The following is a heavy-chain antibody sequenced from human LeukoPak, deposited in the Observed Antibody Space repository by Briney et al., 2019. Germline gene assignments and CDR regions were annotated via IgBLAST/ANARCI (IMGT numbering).Heavy chain of an antibody. J-gene: IGHJ4*02. D-gene: IGHD3-22*01. CDR2: MNPSSGNT. CDR3: ARGYDSSGYSNFDY. V-gene: IGHV1-8*01. CDR1: GYTFPSYD. Sequence: ASGQVSFQASGYTFPSYDINWVRPATGQGLEWMGWMNPSSGNTGYARKFQGRVTMTRNTSISTAYMELSSLRSEDTAVYYCARGYDSSGYSNFDYWGQGTLVTVSS.